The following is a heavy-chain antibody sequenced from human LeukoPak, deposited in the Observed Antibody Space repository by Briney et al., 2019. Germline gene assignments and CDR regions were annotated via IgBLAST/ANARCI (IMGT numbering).Heavy chain of an antibody. CDR3: ARWGIAAAGTGAFDI. CDR1: GFTFSSYS. V-gene: IGHV4-39*01. CDR2: IYYSGST. J-gene: IGHJ3*02. D-gene: IGHD6-13*01. Sequence: GSLRLSCAASGFTFSSYSMNWIRQPPGKGLEWIGSIYYSGSTYYNPSLKSRVTISVDTSKNQFSLKLSSVTAADTAVYYCARWGIAAAGTGAFDIWGQGTMVTVSS.